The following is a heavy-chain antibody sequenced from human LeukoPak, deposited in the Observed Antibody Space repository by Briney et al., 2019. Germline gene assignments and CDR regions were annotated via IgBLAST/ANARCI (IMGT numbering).Heavy chain of an antibody. D-gene: IGHD2-2*01. CDR2: ISGSGGST. J-gene: IGHJ4*02. Sequence: GVSLRLSCAASGFTFSSYAMSWVRQAPGKGLEWVSAISGSGGSTYYADSVKGRFTISRDNSKNTLYLQMNSLRAEDTAVYYCAKGYCSSTSCYSPPFDYWGQGTLVTVSS. V-gene: IGHV3-23*01. CDR3: AKGYCSSTSCYSPPFDY. CDR1: GFTFSSYA.